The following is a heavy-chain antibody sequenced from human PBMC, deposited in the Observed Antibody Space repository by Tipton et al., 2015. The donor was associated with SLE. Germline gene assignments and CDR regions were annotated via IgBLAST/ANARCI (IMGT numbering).Heavy chain of an antibody. CDR1: GGSIRSSNW. J-gene: IGHJ4*02. CDR2: IHHSGST. Sequence: TLSLTCAASGGSIRSSNWWSWVRQPPGKGLEWIGEIHHSGSTNSNPSLKSRVTISVDKSKNQFSLKLSSVTVADTAVYYCAKDYNHDNADYNWGQGTLVIVSS. V-gene: IGHV4-4*02. CDR3: AKDYNHDNADYN. D-gene: IGHD4-17*01.